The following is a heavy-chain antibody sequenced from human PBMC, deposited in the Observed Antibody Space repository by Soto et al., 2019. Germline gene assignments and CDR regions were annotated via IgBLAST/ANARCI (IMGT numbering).Heavy chain of an antibody. CDR2: ISSSSSYI. V-gene: IGHV3-21*01. Sequence: EVQLVESGGGLVKPGGSLRLSCAASGFTFSSYSMNWVRQAPGKGLEWVSSISSSSSYIYYADSVKGRFTISRDNAKNSLYLQMNSLRAEDTAVYYCATSEDIVVVPAASGRSVYYYGMDVWGQGTTVTVSS. J-gene: IGHJ6*02. CDR3: ATSEDIVVVPAASGRSVYYYGMDV. D-gene: IGHD2-2*01. CDR1: GFTFSSYS.